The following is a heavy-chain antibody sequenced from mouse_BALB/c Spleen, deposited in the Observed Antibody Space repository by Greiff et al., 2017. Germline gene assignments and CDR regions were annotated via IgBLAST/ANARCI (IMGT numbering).Heavy chain of an antibody. Sequence: VQLQQSGPGLVKPSQSLSLTCTVTGYSITSDYAWNWIRQFPGNKLEWMGYISYSGSTSYNPSLKSRISITRDTSKNQFFLQLNSVTTEDTATYYCARSHGSSPFAYWGQGTLVTVSA. D-gene: IGHD1-1*01. J-gene: IGHJ3*01. CDR1: GYSITSDYA. CDR3: ARSHGSSPFAY. V-gene: IGHV3-2*02. CDR2: ISYSGST.